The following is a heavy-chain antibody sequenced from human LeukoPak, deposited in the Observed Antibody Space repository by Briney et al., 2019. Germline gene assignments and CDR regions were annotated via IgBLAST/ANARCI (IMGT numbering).Heavy chain of an antibody. CDR2: IYYSGST. D-gene: IGHD2-2*01. CDR1: GDSISSSRYY. CDR3: ARVVPDAGSFPPFDY. Sequence: SETLSLTCTVSGDSISSSRYYWGWIRQPPGKGPECIGNIYYSGSTYYNPSLKSRVTISVDTPKNQFSLKLSSVTAADTAVYYCARVVPDAGSFPPFDYWGQGILVTVSS. J-gene: IGHJ4*02. V-gene: IGHV4-39*07.